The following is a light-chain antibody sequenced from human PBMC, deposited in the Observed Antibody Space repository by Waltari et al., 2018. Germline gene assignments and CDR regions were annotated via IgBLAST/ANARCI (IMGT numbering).Light chain of an antibody. Sequence: TVLTQSPATLFLSPGERATLPCRASEDISICLAWYQQKPGQAPRLLIYEASNRAPGIPARFRGSGSGTDFTLTISSLEPEDFALYYCQQRRNWPPLTFGGGTKVE. CDR2: EAS. V-gene: IGKV3-11*01. CDR3: QQRRNWPPLT. J-gene: IGKJ4*01. CDR1: EDISIC.